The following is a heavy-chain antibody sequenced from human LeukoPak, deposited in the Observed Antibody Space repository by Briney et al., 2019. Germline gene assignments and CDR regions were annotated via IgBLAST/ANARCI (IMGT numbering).Heavy chain of an antibody. J-gene: IGHJ2*01. CDR1: GFTFSSYS. D-gene: IGHD3-9*01. CDR3: AGGLRYFAWSLYPGYFDL. CDR2: ISSSSSTI. V-gene: IGHV3-48*01. Sequence: GGSLRLSCAASGFTFSSYSMNWVRRAPGKGLEWVSYISSSSSTIYYADSVKGRFTISRDNAKNSLYLQMNSLRAEDTAVYCCAGGLRYFAWSLYPGYFDLWGRAPLVTVPP.